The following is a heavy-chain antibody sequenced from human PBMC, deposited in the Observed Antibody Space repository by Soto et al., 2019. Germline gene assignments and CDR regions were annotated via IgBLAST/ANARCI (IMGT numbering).Heavy chain of an antibody. CDR1: GFTFSSYS. CDR3: ARDRSAGYCSGGSCPESGRFDY. J-gene: IGHJ4*02. D-gene: IGHD2-15*01. CDR2: ISSSSSTI. V-gene: IGHV3-48*01. Sequence: EVQLVESGGGLVQPGGSLRLSCAASGFTFSSYSMNWVRQAPGKGLEWVSYISSSSSTIYYADSVKGRFTISRDNAKNSLYLQMTSLRAEDTAVYYCARDRSAGYCSGGSCPESGRFDYWGQGPLVTVSS.